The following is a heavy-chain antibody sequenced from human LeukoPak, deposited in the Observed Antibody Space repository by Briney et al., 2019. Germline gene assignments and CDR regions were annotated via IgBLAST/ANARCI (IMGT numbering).Heavy chain of an antibody. Sequence: SETLSLTCTVSGDSIISSSYYWGWIRQPPGKGLEWIGSLYFGGTTYYNPSLKSRVTISVDTSKNQFSLKLSSVTAADTAVYYCARDADGDYVLGYWGQGTLVTVSS. CDR3: ARDADGDYVLGY. CDR2: LYFGGTT. J-gene: IGHJ4*02. D-gene: IGHD4-17*01. CDR1: GDSIISSSYY. V-gene: IGHV4-39*07.